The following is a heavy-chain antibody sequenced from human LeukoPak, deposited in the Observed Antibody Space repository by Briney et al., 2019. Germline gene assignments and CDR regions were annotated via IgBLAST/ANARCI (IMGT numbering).Heavy chain of an antibody. V-gene: IGHV3-30-3*01. Sequence: PGGSLRLSCAASGFTFSSYAMHWVRQAPGKGLEWVAVISYDGSNKYYADSVKGRFTISRDNSKNTLYLQMNSLRAEDTAVYYCARVHSSSWYGAFDIWGQGTMVTVSS. CDR3: ARVHSSSWYGAFDI. D-gene: IGHD6-13*01. J-gene: IGHJ3*02. CDR1: GFTFSSYA. CDR2: ISYDGSNK.